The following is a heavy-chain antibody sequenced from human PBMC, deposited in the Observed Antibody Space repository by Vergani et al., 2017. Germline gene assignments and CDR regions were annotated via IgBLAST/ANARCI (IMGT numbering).Heavy chain of an antibody. Sequence: EVQLVESGGGLVKRGGSLRLSCAASGFTFSSYSMNWVRQAPGKGLEWVSAISARYPSTYYADSVKGRFTISRDNAKNTLYLQMDSLRAEDTAVYYCARDGWELLDYFYYMDVWGKGTTVTVSS. V-gene: IGHV3-21*01. CDR3: ARDGWELLDYFYYMDV. J-gene: IGHJ6*03. D-gene: IGHD1-26*01. CDR1: GFTFSSYS. CDR2: ISARYPST.